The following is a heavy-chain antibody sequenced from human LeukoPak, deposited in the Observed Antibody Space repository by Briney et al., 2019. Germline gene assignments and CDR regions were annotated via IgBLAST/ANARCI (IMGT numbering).Heavy chain of an antibody. CDR1: GHTFTGYY. Sequence: ASVKVSCKASGHTFTGYYMHWVRQAPGQGLEWMGWINPNSGGANYAQKFQGWVTMTRDTSISTAYMELSRLRSDDTAVYYCARGSKRSYGEFDYWGQGTLVTVSS. CDR2: INPNSGGA. J-gene: IGHJ4*02. CDR3: ARGSKRSYGEFDY. D-gene: IGHD5-18*01. V-gene: IGHV1-2*04.